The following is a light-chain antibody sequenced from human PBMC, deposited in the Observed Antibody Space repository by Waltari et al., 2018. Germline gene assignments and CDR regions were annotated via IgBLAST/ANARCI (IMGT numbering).Light chain of an antibody. CDR1: QSIGSS. J-gene: IGKJ4*01. CDR3: QQCNSYLLT. Sequence: DIQMTQSPSTMSASVGDRVTIPCRASQSIGSSLAWYQQKPGKAPKVVIYEASSLESGVPSRFSGSGSGTEFTLTISSLQPDDFATYYCQQCNSYLLTFGGGTKVEIK. V-gene: IGKV1-5*03. CDR2: EAS.